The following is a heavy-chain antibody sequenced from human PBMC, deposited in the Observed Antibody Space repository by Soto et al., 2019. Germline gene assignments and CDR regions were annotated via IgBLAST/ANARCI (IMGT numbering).Heavy chain of an antibody. V-gene: IGHV3-13*01. J-gene: IGHJ3*01. CDR2: ITTGGNA. Sequence: GGSLRLSCAASGFSFSNHDMHWVRQPKGKGLEWVSAITTGGNAYFADSVKGRFSISRENAKNSFYLQTSSLRAEDTAMYYCVRVNADAYDVWGQGTMVTVSS. CDR1: GFSFSNHD. CDR3: VRVNADAYDV.